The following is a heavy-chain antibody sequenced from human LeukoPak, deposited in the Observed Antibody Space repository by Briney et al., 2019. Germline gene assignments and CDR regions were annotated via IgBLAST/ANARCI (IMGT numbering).Heavy chain of an antibody. Sequence: GGSLRLSCVASGFTFSSYEMNWVRQVPGKALEWVSYIDFGGRIIDYADHVKGRFTISRDNAKNSVYLQMNSLRAEDTAVYYCARGIGLERRYFQFDYWGQGILVTVSS. D-gene: IGHD1-1*01. CDR1: GFTFSSYE. V-gene: IGHV3-48*03. CDR3: ARGIGLERRYFQFDY. J-gene: IGHJ4*02. CDR2: IDFGGRII.